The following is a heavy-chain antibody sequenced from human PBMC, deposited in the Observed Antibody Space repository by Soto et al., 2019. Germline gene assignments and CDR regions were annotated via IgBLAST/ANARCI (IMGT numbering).Heavy chain of an antibody. Sequence: SETLSVTCAFSGDPISISKWWTWFRQTPGKGLEWIGKIDQNGITNYNPSLESRVTILKDNSKNQLSLKLTSVTAVDSAVYYCTRLNRDYYYYGMDVWGQGATVTVSS. CDR1: GDPISISKW. CDR2: IDQNGIT. CDR3: TRLNRDYYYYGMDV. J-gene: IGHJ6*01. V-gene: IGHV4-4*02.